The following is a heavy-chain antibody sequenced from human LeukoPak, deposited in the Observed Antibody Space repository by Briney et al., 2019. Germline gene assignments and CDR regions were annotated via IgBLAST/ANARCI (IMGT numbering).Heavy chain of an antibody. CDR3: ARGGRRAVAGRGYFDY. D-gene: IGHD6-19*01. Sequence: GASVKVSCKASGYTFTSYDINWVRQATGQGLEWMGWMNPNSGNTGYAQKFQGRVTMTRNTSISTAYMGLSSLRSEDTAVYYCARGGRRAVAGRGYFDYWGQGTLVTVSS. CDR2: MNPNSGNT. V-gene: IGHV1-8*01. J-gene: IGHJ4*02. CDR1: GYTFTSYD.